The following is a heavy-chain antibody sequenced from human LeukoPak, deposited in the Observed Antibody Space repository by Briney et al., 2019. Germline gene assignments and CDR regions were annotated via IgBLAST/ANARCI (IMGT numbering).Heavy chain of an antibody. J-gene: IGHJ4*02. Sequence: PGGSLRLSCAASGFTFSSYSMNWVRQAPGKGLEWVSYISSSSSTIYYADSVKGRFTISRDNAKNSLYLQMNSLRAEDTAVYYCARGGGYDYVYSLPHWGQGTLVTVSS. D-gene: IGHD3-16*01. CDR1: GFTFSSYS. V-gene: IGHV3-48*01. CDR3: ARGGGYDYVYSLPH. CDR2: ISSSSSTI.